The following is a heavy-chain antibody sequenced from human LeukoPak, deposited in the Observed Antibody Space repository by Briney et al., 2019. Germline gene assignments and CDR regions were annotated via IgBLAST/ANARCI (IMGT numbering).Heavy chain of an antibody. CDR2: IWYDGSNK. V-gene: IGHV3-33*01. CDR3: ARDREMPDYYDSSGYYGGSFDY. CDR1: GFTFSSYG. J-gene: IGHJ4*02. D-gene: IGHD3-22*01. Sequence: GRSLRLSCAASGFTFSSYGMHWVRQAPGKGLEWVAVIWYDGSNKYYADSVKGRFTISRDNSKNTLYLQMNSLRAEDTAVYYCARDREMPDYYDSSGYYGGSFDYWGQETLVTVSS.